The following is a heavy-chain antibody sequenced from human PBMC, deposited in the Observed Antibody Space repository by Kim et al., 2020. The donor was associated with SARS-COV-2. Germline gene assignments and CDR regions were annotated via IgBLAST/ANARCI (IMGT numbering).Heavy chain of an antibody. D-gene: IGHD3-22*01. V-gene: IGHV4-31*03. CDR3: ARVGVGWLFQSYFDY. J-gene: IGHJ4*02. Sequence: SETLSLTCTVSGGSISSGGYYWSWIRQHPGKGLEWIGYIYYSGSTYYNPSLKSRVTISVDTSKNQFSLKLSSVTAADTAVYYCARVGVGWLFQSYFDYWGQGTLVTVSS. CDR1: GGSISSGGYY. CDR2: IYYSGST.